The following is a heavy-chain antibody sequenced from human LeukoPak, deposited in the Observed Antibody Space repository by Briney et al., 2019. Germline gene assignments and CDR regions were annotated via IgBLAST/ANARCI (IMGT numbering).Heavy chain of an antibody. CDR2: INTDGRTT. Sequence: GGSLRLSCAASGFTFNNHWMHWVRQAPGKGLVWISRINTDGRTTDYADSVKGRFTISRDNAKNTLYLPMNSLRAEDTAVYYCGRDVNWNQIDYWGQGSLVTVSS. J-gene: IGHJ4*02. V-gene: IGHV3-74*01. D-gene: IGHD1-20*01. CDR1: GFTFNNHW. CDR3: GRDVNWNQIDY.